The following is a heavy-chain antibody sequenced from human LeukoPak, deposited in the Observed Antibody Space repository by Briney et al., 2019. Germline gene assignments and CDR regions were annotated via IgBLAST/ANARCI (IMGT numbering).Heavy chain of an antibody. CDR3: AARFYDMLTGNYYYGMDF. CDR2: IIPIFGTA. J-gene: IGHJ6*04. CDR1: GGTFSSYA. V-gene: IGHV1-69*06. Sequence: SVKVSCKASGGTFSSYAISWVRQAPGQGLEWMGGIIPIFGTANYAQKFQGRVTITADKSTSTAYMELSSLRSEDTAVYYCAARFYDMLTGNYYYGMDFWGKGTTVTVSS. D-gene: IGHD3-9*01.